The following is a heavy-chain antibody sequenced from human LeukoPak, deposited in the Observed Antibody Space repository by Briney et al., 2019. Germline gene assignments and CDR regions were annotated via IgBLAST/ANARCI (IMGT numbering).Heavy chain of an antibody. CDR2: IYYSGST. D-gene: IGHD3-16*01. V-gene: IGHV4-59*01. CDR1: GGSISSYY. J-gene: IGHJ4*02. CDR3: ASQRWGRYYFDY. Sequence: PSETLSLTCTVSGGSISSYYWSWIRQPPGKGLEWIGYIYYSGSTNYNPSLKSRVTISVDTSKNQFSLKLSSVTAADTAVYYCASQRWGRYYFDYWGQGTLVTVSS.